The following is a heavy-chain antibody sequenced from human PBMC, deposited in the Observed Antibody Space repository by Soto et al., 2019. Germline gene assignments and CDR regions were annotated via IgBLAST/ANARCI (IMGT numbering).Heavy chain of an antibody. Sequence: GGSLRLSCAASGFTFSSYAMHWVRQAPGKGLEWVAVISYDGSNKYYADSVKGRFTFSRDNSKNTLYLQMNSLRAEDTAVYYCARVWDPSHITGTLNLDYWGQGTLVTVSS. J-gene: IGHJ4*02. D-gene: IGHD1-7*01. CDR3: ARVWDPSHITGTLNLDY. V-gene: IGHV3-30*04. CDR1: GFTFSSYA. CDR2: ISYDGSNK.